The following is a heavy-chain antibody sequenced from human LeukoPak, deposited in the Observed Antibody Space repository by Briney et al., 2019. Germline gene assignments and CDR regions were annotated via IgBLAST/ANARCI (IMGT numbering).Heavy chain of an antibody. CDR3: ATYRQVLLPFES. CDR1: GFNFSTFA. CDR2: IFPSGGEI. J-gene: IGHJ4*02. V-gene: IGHV3-23*01. Sequence: GGSLRLSCAASGFNFSTFAMIWVRQPPGKGLEWVSSIFPSGGEIHYADSVRGRFTISRDNSKSTLSLQMNSLRAEDTAIYYCATYRQVLLPFESWGQGTLVTVSS. D-gene: IGHD2-8*02.